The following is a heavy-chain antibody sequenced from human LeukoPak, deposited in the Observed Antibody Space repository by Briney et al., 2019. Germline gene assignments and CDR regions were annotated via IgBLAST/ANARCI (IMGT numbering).Heavy chain of an antibody. CDR1: GDSIRSSGYY. D-gene: IGHD4/OR15-4a*01. J-gene: IGHJ4*02. CDR3: ARLERSRMDGAQY. Sequence: PSETLSLTCIVSGDSIRSSGYYWGWIHQPPGKRLEWIGSMFYGATTSYSPSLQGRVTISLDTSKNQFSLRLNSVTAADTAVYYCARLERSRMDGAQYWGQGTLVTVSS. V-gene: IGHV4-39*01. CDR2: MFYGATT.